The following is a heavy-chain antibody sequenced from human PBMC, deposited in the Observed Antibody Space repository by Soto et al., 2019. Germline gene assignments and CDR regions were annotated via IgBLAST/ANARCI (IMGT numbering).Heavy chain of an antibody. CDR2: IYHSGST. D-gene: IGHD5-12*01. V-gene: IGHV4-38-2*01. CDR1: GYSISSGYY. CDR3: AESIVATTPGGFDP. Sequence: SETLSLTCAVSGYSISSGYYWGWIRQPPGKGLEWIGGIYHSGSTYYNPSLKSRVTISVDTSKNQFSLKLSSVTAADTAVYYCAESIVATTPGGFDPWGQGTLVTVSS. J-gene: IGHJ5*02.